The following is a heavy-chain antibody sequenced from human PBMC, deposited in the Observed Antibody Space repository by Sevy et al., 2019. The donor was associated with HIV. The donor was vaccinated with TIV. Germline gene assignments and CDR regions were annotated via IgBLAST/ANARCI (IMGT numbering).Heavy chain of an antibody. Sequence: GGSLRLSCAASGFTFSSYAMHWVRQAPGKGLEWVAVISYDGSNKYYADSVKGRFTISRDNSKNTLYLQMNSLRAEDTAVYYCARVVVITRGGDYWGQGTAVTVSS. CDR3: ARVVVITRGGDY. V-gene: IGHV3-30-3*01. J-gene: IGHJ4*03. CDR1: GFTFSSYA. D-gene: IGHD3-22*01. CDR2: ISYDGSNK.